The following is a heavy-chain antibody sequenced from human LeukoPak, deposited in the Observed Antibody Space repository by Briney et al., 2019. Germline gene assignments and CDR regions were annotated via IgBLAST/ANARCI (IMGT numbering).Heavy chain of an antibody. J-gene: IGHJ3*02. Sequence: GGSLRLSCAASGFTFSSYSMNWVRQAPGKGLEWISYISSGSNTIYYADSVKGRFTISRDNAKNPLYLQMNSLRAEDTAVYYCARDPHEWWSNPYAFDIWGQGTMVTVSS. CDR3: ARDPHEWWSNPYAFDI. CDR1: GFTFSSYS. CDR2: ISSGSNTI. D-gene: IGHD2-15*01. V-gene: IGHV3-48*04.